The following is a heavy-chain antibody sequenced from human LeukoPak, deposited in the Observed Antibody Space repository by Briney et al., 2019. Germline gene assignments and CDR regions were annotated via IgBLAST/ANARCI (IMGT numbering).Heavy chain of an antibody. CDR3: ANGGSGYNWNYNWFDP. D-gene: IGHD1-7*01. CDR2: ISGSGGST. Sequence: GGSLRLSGATSGFTFSSYAMSWVRQAPGKGLEWVSAISGSGGSTYYADSVKGRFTISRDNSKNTLYLQMNSLRAEDTAVYYCANGGSGYNWNYNWFDPWGQGTLVTVSS. J-gene: IGHJ5*02. CDR1: GFTFSSYA. V-gene: IGHV3-23*01.